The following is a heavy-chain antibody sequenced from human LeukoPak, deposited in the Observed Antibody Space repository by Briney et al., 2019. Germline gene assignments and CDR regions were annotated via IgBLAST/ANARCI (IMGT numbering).Heavy chain of an antibody. CDR1: GGSISSYY. CDR2: IYYSGSA. Sequence: SETLSLTCTVSGGSISSYYWSWIRQPPGKGLEWIGYIYYSGSANYNPSLKSRVTISVDTSKNQFSLKLSSVTAADTAVYYCAGRGYSGYDYDFDYWGQGTLVTASS. D-gene: IGHD5-12*01. J-gene: IGHJ4*02. CDR3: AGRGYSGYDYDFDY. V-gene: IGHV4-59*08.